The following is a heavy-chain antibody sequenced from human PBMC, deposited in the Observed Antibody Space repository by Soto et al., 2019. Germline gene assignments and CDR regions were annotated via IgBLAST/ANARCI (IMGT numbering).Heavy chain of an antibody. J-gene: IGHJ4*02. D-gene: IGHD4-17*01. V-gene: IGHV4-31*03. CDR1: GGSISSGGYY. CDR2: IYYSGST. CDR3: ASGGDYGDYYSY. Sequence: QVQLQESGPGLVKPSQTLSLTCTVSGGSISSGGYYWSWIRQHPGKGLEWIGYIYYSGSTYYNPSLKRRVNISVDPSKNQFPPKLSSVAAADTAVYYWASGGDYGDYYSYWGQGTLVTVSS.